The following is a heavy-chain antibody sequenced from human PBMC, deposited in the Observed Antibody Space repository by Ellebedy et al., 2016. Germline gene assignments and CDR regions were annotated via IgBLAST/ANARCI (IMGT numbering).Heavy chain of an antibody. CDR3: ARCLVPGIAAAGKGRNWFDP. CDR2: INPNSGGT. Sequence: ASVKVSCKASGYTFTGYYMHWVRQAPGQGLEWMGWINPNSGGTNYAQKFQGRVTMTRDTSISPAYMELSRLRSDDTAVYYCARCLVPGIAAAGKGRNWFDPWGQGTLVTVSS. CDR1: GYTFTGYY. J-gene: IGHJ5*02. V-gene: IGHV1-2*02. D-gene: IGHD6-13*01.